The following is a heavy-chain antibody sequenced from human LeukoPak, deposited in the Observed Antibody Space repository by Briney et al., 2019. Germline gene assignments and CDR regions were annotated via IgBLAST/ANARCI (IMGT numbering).Heavy chain of an antibody. V-gene: IGHV4-34*01. CDR3: AGAGDYGPDAFDV. J-gene: IGHJ3*01. CDR1: GRSLSGYY. Sequence: SETLSLTCAVYGRSLSGYYWSWVRHPPGKGLEWIGEINHSASTKYNPSLKSRVTISVDTSKNQFSLKLSSVTAADTAVYYCAGAGDYGPDAFDVWGQGTLVTVSS. CDR2: INHSAST. D-gene: IGHD4-17*01.